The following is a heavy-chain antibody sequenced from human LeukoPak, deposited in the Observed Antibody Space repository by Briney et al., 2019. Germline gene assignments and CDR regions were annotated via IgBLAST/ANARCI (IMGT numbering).Heavy chain of an antibody. CDR1: GFTFSSYA. CDR2: ISYDGSNK. CDR3: AGGSGSYYNPIDY. V-gene: IGHV3-30-3*01. Sequence: GGSLRLSCAASGFTFSSYAMHWVRQAPGKGLEWVAVISYDGSNKYYADSVKGRFTLSRDNSKNTLYLQMNSQRAEDTAVYYCAGGSGSYYNPIDYWGQGTLVTVSS. J-gene: IGHJ4*02. D-gene: IGHD3-10*01.